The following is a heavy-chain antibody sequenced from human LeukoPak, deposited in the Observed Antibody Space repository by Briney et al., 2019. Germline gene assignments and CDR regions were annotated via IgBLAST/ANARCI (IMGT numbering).Heavy chain of an antibody. CDR2: TSLVGGIT. CDR3: SKGVMD. V-gene: IGHV3-43D*03. Sequence: GRRLRLSSAASGFTFEEYAMKSGRQAPGKRREWVSLTSLVGGITYYADCVKGGATISRDNSQKSLYLQMNSLGAEDTALYYCSKGVMDWGQGTLVTVSS. J-gene: IGHJ4*02. CDR1: GFTFEEYA. D-gene: IGHD3-16*01.